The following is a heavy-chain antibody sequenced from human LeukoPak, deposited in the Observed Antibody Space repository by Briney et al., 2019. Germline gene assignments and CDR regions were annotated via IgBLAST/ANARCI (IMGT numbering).Heavy chain of an antibody. J-gene: IGHJ4*02. V-gene: IGHV3-64*01. CDR3: ARDVTVASTRSYYFDY. CDR2: ISNNGGST. Sequence: PGGSLRLSCAASGFTFSSYAMHWVRQAPGKGLEFVSAISNNGGSTYYANSVKGRFTISRDNSKNTLYLQMGSLRAEDMAVYYCARDVTVASTRSYYFDYWGQGTLVTVSS. CDR1: GFTFSSYA. D-gene: IGHD6-19*01.